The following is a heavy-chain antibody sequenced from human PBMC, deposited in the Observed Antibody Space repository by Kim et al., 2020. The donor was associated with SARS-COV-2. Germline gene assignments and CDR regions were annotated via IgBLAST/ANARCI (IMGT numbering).Heavy chain of an antibody. CDR3: ARGYAVGVVDY. Sequence: SETLSLTCTVSGGSISSYYWSWIRQPPGKGLEWIGYIYYSGSTNYNPSLKSRVTISVDTSKNQFSLKLSSVTAADTAVYYCARGYAVGVVDYWGQGTLVTVSS. D-gene: IGHD1-26*01. J-gene: IGHJ4*02. V-gene: IGHV4-59*13. CDR2: IYYSGST. CDR1: GGSISSYY.